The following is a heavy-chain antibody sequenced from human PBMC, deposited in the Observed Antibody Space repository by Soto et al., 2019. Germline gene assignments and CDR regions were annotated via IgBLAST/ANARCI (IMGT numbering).Heavy chain of an antibody. Sequence: EVQLVETGGGLIQPGGSLRLSCAASGFTVSSNYMSWVRQAPGKGLEWVSVIYSSGSTLYADSVKGRFTISRDNSKNTLYLQMNSLGAEDTAVYYCARGTLFPCWFDPWGQGTLVTVSS. CDR3: ARGTLFPCWFDP. CDR2: IYSSGST. V-gene: IGHV3-53*02. J-gene: IGHJ5*02. CDR1: GFTVSSNY. D-gene: IGHD2-21*01.